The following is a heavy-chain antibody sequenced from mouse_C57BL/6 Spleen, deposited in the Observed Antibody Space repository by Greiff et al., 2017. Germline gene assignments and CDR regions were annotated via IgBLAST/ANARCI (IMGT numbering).Heavy chain of an antibody. J-gene: IGHJ3*01. D-gene: IGHD2-3*01. CDR2: IHLSDSDT. CDR1: GYTFTSYW. CDR3: AIGGYYENWFAY. V-gene: IGHV1-74*01. Sequence: QVQLQQPGAELVKPGASVKVSCKASGYTFTSYWMHWVKQRPGQGLEWIGRIHLSDSDTNYNQKFKGKATLTVDKSSSTAYMQLSSLTSEDSAVYYCAIGGYYENWFAYWGQGTLVTVSA.